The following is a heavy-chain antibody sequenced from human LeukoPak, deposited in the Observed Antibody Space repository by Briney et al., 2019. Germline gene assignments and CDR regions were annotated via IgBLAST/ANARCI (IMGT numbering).Heavy chain of an antibody. J-gene: IGHJ2*01. Sequence: SETLSLTCAVYGGSFSGYYGSWIRQPPGKGLEWSGEINHSGSTNYNPSLKSRVTISVATSKNQSSLKLSSVTAADTAVYYCARLNWGSGWYFDLWGRGTLVTVSS. D-gene: IGHD7-27*01. CDR3: ARLNWGSGWYFDL. V-gene: IGHV4-34*01. CDR1: GGSFSGYY. CDR2: INHSGST.